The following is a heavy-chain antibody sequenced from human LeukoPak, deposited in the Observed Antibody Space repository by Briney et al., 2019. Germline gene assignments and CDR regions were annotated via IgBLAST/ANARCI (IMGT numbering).Heavy chain of an antibody. D-gene: IGHD3-9*01. V-gene: IGHV3-48*02. CDR3: ARDNIWAFDI. CDR2: IRTDGTI. CDR1: GLTFSIYA. Sequence: PGGSLRLSCAASGLTFSIYAMHWVRQAPGKGLEWVSHIRTDGTITYADSVKGRFTISRDDAKTSVYLQMNSLRDEDTAIYYCARDNIWAFDIWGQGTMVTVAS. J-gene: IGHJ3*02.